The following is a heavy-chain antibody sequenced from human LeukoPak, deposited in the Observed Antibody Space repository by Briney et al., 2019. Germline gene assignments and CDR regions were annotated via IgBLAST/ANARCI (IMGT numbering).Heavy chain of an antibody. D-gene: IGHD3-22*01. CDR1: GFTFSSYE. V-gene: IGHV3-48*03. CDR3: ARVLYDSSGYYLNYFDY. CDR2: ISSSDSTT. Sequence: GGSLRLSCAASGFTFSSYEMNWVRQAPGKGLEWVSYISSSDSTTYYADSVKGRFTISRDNAMNSLYLQMKSLRVEDTAVYYCARVLYDSSGYYLNYFDYWGQGTLVTVSS. J-gene: IGHJ4*02.